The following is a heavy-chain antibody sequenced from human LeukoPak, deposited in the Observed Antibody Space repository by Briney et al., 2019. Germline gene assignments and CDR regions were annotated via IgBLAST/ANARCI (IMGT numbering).Heavy chain of an antibody. CDR3: AKDGYYDSSGYHSDDFDY. CDR1: GFTFSSYG. CDR2: ISYDGSNK. J-gene: IGHJ4*02. V-gene: IGHV3-30*18. Sequence: PGGSLRLSCAASGFTFSSYGMHWVRQAPGKGLEWVAVISYDGSNKYYADSVKGRFTISRDNSKNTLYLQMNSLRAEDTAAYYCAKDGYYDSSGYHSDDFDYWGQGTLVTVSS. D-gene: IGHD3-22*01.